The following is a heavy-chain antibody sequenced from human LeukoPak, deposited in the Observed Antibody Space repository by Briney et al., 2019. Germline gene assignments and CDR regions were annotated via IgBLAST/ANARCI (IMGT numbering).Heavy chain of an antibody. D-gene: IGHD6-19*01. Sequence: SETLSLTCTVSGGSVSSGSYYWSWIRQPPGKGLEWIGYIYYSGSTNYNPSLKSRVTISVDTSKNQFSLKLSSVTAADTAVYYCARSDSSGWIDYWGQGTLVTVSS. CDR1: GGSVSSGSYY. CDR2: IYYSGST. CDR3: ARSDSSGWIDY. J-gene: IGHJ4*02. V-gene: IGHV4-61*01.